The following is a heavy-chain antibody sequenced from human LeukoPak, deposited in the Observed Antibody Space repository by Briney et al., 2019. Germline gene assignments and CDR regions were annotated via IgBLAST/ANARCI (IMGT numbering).Heavy chain of an antibody. CDR2: IHNGGST. CDR1: GDSISSPYYC. V-gene: IGHV4-39*01. Sequence: SETLSLTCAVSGDSISSPYYCWGWFRQSPGKGLEWIGTIHNGGSTFYNPSLNGRVTVSADTSMNQFTLELTSVTAADTAMYFCVAVIWYMNGLGWLDPWGQGIPVAVSS. D-gene: IGHD3-22*01. J-gene: IGHJ5*02. CDR3: VAVIWYMNGLGWLDP.